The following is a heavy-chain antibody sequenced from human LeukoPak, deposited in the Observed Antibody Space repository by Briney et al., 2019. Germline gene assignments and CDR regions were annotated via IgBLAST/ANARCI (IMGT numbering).Heavy chain of an antibody. J-gene: IGHJ4*02. CDR2: ISYDGSNK. V-gene: IGHV3-30*18. CDR1: GFTFSSYA. CDR3: AKDFIDIVVVPAAMFDY. D-gene: IGHD2-2*01. Sequence: GGSLRLSCAASGFTFSSYAMSWVRQAPGKGLEWVAVISYDGSNKYYADSVKGRFTISRDNSKNTLYLQMNSLRAEDTAVYYCAKDFIDIVVVPAAMFDYWGQGTLVTVSS.